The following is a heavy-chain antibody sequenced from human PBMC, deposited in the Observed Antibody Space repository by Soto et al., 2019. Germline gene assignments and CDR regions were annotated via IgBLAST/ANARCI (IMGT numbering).Heavy chain of an antibody. Sequence: ASVKVSCKASGYTFTSYDINWVRQATGQGLEWMGWMNPNSGNTGYAQKFQGRVTMTRNTSISTAYMELSSLRSEDTAVYYCVVCLRYSSGWPGDGMDVWGQGTTVTVSS. V-gene: IGHV1-8*01. D-gene: IGHD6-19*01. CDR1: GYTFTSYD. CDR3: VVCLRYSSGWPGDGMDV. CDR2: MNPNSGNT. J-gene: IGHJ6*02.